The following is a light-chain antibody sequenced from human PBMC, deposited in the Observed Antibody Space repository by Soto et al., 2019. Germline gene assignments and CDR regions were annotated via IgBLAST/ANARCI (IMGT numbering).Light chain of an antibody. CDR3: QQYNNWPIT. CDR2: GAS. Sequence: KVMTQSPATLSVFPGEKTTLSCRASQRVSTNLAWYQQNPGQAPRLLIYGASTRATGIPARFSGSGSGTEFTLTISSLQSEDFAVYYCQQYNNWPITFGQGTRLEIK. V-gene: IGKV3-15*01. J-gene: IGKJ5*01. CDR1: QRVSTN.